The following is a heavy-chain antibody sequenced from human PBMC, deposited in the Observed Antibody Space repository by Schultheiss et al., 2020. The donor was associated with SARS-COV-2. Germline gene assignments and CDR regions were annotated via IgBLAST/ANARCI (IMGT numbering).Heavy chain of an antibody. CDR3: ARTPHDYGGAFDY. CDR1: GGSISSYY. J-gene: IGHJ4*02. D-gene: IGHD4-23*01. CDR2: IYYSGST. Sequence: SETLSLTCTVSGGSISSYYWSWIRQPPGKGLEWIGYIYYSGSTNYNPSLKSRVTISVDTSKNQFSLKLSSVTAADTAVYYCARTPHDYGGAFDYWGQGTLVTVSS. V-gene: IGHV4-59*08.